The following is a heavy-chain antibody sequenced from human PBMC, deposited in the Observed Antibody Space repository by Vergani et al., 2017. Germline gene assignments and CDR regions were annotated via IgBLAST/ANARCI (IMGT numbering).Heavy chain of an antibody. D-gene: IGHD4-23*01. CDR1: GGTFSSYA. V-gene: IGHV1-69*01. CDR2: IIPIFGTA. CDR3: ARPFYGGKLLVD. Sequence: QVQLVQSGAEVKKPGSSVKVSCKASGGTFSSYAISWVRQAPGQGLEWMGGIIPIFGTANYAQKFQGRVTITADESTSTAYIDLSSLRSEDTAVYYCARPFYGGKLLVDWSQGTLVTVSS. J-gene: IGHJ4*02.